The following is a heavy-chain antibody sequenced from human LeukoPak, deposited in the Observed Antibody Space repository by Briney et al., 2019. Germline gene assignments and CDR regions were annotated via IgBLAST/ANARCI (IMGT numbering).Heavy chain of an antibody. J-gene: IGHJ3*02. D-gene: IGHD3-10*01. CDR3: ARRSGGDALDI. Sequence: GESLKISCKGSGYSFTSYWIAWVRQMPGKGLEWMGIIYPGDSYTTYSPSFQGQVTISADKSISTAYLQWRSLKASDTAMYYCARRSGGDALDIWGQGTMVTVSS. CDR2: IYPGDSYT. CDR1: GYSFTSYW. V-gene: IGHV5-51*01.